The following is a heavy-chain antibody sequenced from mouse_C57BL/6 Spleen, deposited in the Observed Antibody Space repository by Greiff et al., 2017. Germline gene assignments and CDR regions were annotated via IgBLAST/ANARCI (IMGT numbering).Heavy chain of an antibody. D-gene: IGHD1-1*01. CDR3: ARGIYYGSRGWYFDV. J-gene: IGHJ1*03. V-gene: IGHV1-82*01. CDR2: IYPGDGDT. CDR1: GYAFSSSW. Sequence: QVQLKQSGPELVKPGASVKISCKASGYAFSSSWMNWVKQRPGKGLEWIGRIYPGDGDTNYNGKFKGKATLTADKSSSTAYMQLSSLTSEDSAVYFCARGIYYGSRGWYFDVWGTGTTVTVSS.